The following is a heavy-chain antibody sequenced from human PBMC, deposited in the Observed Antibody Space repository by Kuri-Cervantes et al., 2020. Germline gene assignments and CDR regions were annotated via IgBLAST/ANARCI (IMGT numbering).Heavy chain of an antibody. D-gene: IGHD4-23*01. J-gene: IGHJ2*01. CDR3: ARGDYGDNRWGYFDL. CDR2: IYSGGST. Sequence: GGSLRLSCTVSGGSISSSSYYWGWVRQAPGKGLEWVSVIYSGGSTYYADSVKGRFTISRDNSKNTLYLQMNSLRAEDTAVYYCARGDYGDNRWGYFDLWGRGTLVTVSS. CDR1: GGSISSSSYY. V-gene: IGHV3-53*01.